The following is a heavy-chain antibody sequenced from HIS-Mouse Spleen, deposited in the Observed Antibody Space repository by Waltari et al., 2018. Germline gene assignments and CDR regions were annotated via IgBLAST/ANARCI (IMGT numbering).Heavy chain of an antibody. CDR2: IYYSGST. D-gene: IGHD2-21*02. Sequence: QLQLQDSGPGLVKPSETMSLPCPVPGGHISLISYSWGWIRQPPGKGLEWIGSIYYSGSTSYNPSLKSRVTISVDTSKNQFSLKLSSVTAADTAVYYCARKRTASGWFDPWGQGTLVTVSS. CDR3: ARKRTASGWFDP. J-gene: IGHJ5*02. V-gene: IGHV4-39*01. CDR1: GGHISLISYS.